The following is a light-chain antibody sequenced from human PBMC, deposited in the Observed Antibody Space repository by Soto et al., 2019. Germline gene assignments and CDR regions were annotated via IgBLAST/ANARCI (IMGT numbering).Light chain of an antibody. Sequence: DIQMTQSPSTLSASVGDRVTITCRASQSISSWLAWYQQKPGKAPKLLIYDFSSLESRVPSRFNVSGSGIEFTLTVSSLQPNDFATYYCQQYNGGSFGQGNNVE. CDR2: DFS. CDR3: QQYNGGS. CDR1: QSISSW. V-gene: IGKV1-5*01. J-gene: IGKJ1*01.